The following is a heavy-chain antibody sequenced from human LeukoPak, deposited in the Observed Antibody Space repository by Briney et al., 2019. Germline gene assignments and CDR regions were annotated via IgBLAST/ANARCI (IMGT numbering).Heavy chain of an antibody. Sequence: GGSLRLSCAASGFTFSNYGMHWVRQAPGKGLEWVAVISYDGSSKYYADSVKGRLTISRDNSKNTLFLQMNSLRAEDTAVYYCASDYCGGDCYLDYWGQGTLVTVSS. D-gene: IGHD2-21*02. V-gene: IGHV3-30*03. CDR1: GFTFSNYG. CDR3: ASDYCGGDCYLDY. CDR2: ISYDGSSK. J-gene: IGHJ4*02.